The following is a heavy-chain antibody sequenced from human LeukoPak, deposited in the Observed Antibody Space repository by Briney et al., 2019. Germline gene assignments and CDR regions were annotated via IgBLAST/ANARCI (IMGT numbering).Heavy chain of an antibody. D-gene: IGHD3-10*01. Sequence: PGGSLRLSCAASGFTFSNYAMHWVRQAPGKGLEWVAFIRYDGSNKYYADSVKGRFTISRDNSKNTLYLQMNSLRAEDAAVYYCAKGTRGDYGWDFDYWGQGTLVTVSS. CDR2: IRYDGSNK. CDR1: GFTFSNYA. J-gene: IGHJ4*02. V-gene: IGHV3-30*02. CDR3: AKGTRGDYGWDFDY.